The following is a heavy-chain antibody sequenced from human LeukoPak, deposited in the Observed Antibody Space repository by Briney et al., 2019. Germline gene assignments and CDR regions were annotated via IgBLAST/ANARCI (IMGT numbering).Heavy chain of an antibody. J-gene: IGHJ4*02. CDR2: ISSSSSYI. V-gene: IGHV3-21*01. D-gene: IGHD3-22*01. CDR3: ARDEVDYYYDSSYAHY. CDR1: GCTFSSYS. Sequence: GWALRLSCAASGCTFSSYSMNWVRQAPGNGLEGVSSISSSSSYIYYADSVKGRFTISRDNAKNSLYLQMNSLRAEDTAVYYCARDEVDYYYDSSYAHYWGQGTLVTVSS.